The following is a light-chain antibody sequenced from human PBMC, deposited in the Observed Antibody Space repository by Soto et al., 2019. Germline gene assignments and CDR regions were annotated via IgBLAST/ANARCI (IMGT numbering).Light chain of an antibody. V-gene: IGKV3-20*01. J-gene: IGKJ1*01. CDR2: GAS. CDR3: QQYGSSPWT. CDR1: QSVSSSY. Sequence: EIVLTQSPGTLSLSPGERATLSCRASQSVSSSYLAWYQQKPGQAPRLLTYGASSRATGIPDRFSGSGSGTDFTLTISRLEPEDFALYYCQQYGSSPWTFGQGTKVEIK.